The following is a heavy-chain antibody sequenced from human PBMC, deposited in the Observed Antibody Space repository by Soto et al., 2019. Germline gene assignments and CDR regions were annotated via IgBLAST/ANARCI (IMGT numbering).Heavy chain of an antibody. D-gene: IGHD2-2*01. Sequence: PGGSLRLSCVGTGLNFDDFAMHWVRQAPGKGLEWVSGITWNSRVLAYADSVKVRFTISRDNARNTRYLQKDSLRDENTALYYGAKGRYALWSPHYLDSWGQGTLVTVSS. CDR3: AKGRYALWSPHYLDS. V-gene: IGHV3-9*01. J-gene: IGHJ4*02. CDR1: GLNFDDFA. CDR2: ITWNSRVL.